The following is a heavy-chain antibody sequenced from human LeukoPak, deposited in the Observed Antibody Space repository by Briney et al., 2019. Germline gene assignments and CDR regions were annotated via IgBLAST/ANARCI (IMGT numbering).Heavy chain of an antibody. CDR3: ARVVEMAMGVDY. Sequence: GGSLRLSCAASGFTFSSYGMHWVRQAPGKGLEWVAVIWYDGSNKYYADSVKGRFTISRDNSKNTLYLQMNSLRAEDTAVYYCARVVEMAMGVDYWGQGTLVTVSS. CDR1: GFTFSSYG. J-gene: IGHJ4*02. D-gene: IGHD5-24*01. V-gene: IGHV3-33*01. CDR2: IWYDGSNK.